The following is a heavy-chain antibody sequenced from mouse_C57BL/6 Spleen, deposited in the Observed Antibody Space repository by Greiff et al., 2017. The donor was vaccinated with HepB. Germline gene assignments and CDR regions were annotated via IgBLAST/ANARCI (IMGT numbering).Heavy chain of an antibody. J-gene: IGHJ4*01. CDR1: GFTFSSYA. CDR3: ARDDPVRAMDY. Sequence: EVHLVESGGGLVKPGGSLKLSCAASGFTFSSYAMSCVRQTPEKRLEWVATISDGGSYTYYPDNVKGRFTISRDNAKNDLYLQMSHLKSEDTALYYCARDDPVRAMDYWGQGTSVTVSS. CDR2: ISDGGSYT. V-gene: IGHV5-4*01.